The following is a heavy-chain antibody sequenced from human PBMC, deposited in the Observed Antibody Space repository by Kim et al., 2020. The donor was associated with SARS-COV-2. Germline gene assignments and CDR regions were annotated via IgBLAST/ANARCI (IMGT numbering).Heavy chain of an antibody. Sequence: GGSLRLSCAASGFTFSSYGMHWVRQAPGKGLEWVAVISYDGSNKYYADSVKGRFTISRDNSKNTLYLQMNSLRAEDTAVYYCAKPIVATNIKSYFDYWGQGTLVTVSS. J-gene: IGHJ4*02. V-gene: IGHV3-30*18. CDR1: GFTFSSYG. CDR2: ISYDGSNK. CDR3: AKPIVATNIKSYFDY. D-gene: IGHD5-12*01.